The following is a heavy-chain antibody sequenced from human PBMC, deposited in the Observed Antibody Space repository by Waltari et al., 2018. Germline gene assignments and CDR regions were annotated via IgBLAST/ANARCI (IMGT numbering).Heavy chain of an antibody. CDR3: ARLSDYGDYEGLDY. J-gene: IGHJ4*02. V-gene: IGHV1-69*02. CDR2: IIPILGIA. Sequence: QVQLVQSGAEVKKPGSSVKVSCKASGGTFSSYTISWVRQAPGQGLEWMGRIIPILGIANYAQKFQGRVTITADKSTSTAYMELSSLRSEDTAVYYCARLSDYGDYEGLDYWGQGTLVTVSS. D-gene: IGHD4-17*01. CDR1: GGTFSSYT.